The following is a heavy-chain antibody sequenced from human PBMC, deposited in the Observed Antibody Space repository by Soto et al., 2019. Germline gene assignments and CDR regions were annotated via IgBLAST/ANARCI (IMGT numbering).Heavy chain of an antibody. V-gene: IGHV1-3*01. CDR1: GYTFTSYA. J-gene: IGHJ4*02. CDR3: ARDGIAVAGSFDY. D-gene: IGHD6-19*01. CDR2: INAGNGNT. Sequence: QVQRVQSGAEVKKPGAAVKVSCKASGYTFTSYAMHWVRQAPGQRLEWMGWINAGNGNTKYSQKFKGRVTITRDTSASTAYMELSSLRSEDTTVYYWARDGIAVAGSFDYCGQGTLFTVSS.